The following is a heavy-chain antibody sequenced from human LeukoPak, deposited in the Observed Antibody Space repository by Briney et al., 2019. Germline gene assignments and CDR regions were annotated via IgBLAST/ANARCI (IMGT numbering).Heavy chain of an antibody. D-gene: IGHD5-24*01. V-gene: IGHV3-21*01. CDR2: ISTSSSYI. CDR1: GFTFSSYS. CDR3: TRGKVDGYNSNYFDS. Sequence: GGSLRLSCAASGFTFSSYSMNWVRQAPGKGLEWVSSISTSSSYIYYSDSVKGRFTISRDNAKNSLYLQISSLRAEDTAVYSCTRGKVDGYNSNYFDSRGQGTLVTVSS. J-gene: IGHJ4*02.